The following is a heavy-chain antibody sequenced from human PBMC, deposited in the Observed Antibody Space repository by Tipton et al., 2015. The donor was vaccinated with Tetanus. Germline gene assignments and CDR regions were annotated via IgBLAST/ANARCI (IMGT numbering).Heavy chain of an antibody. V-gene: IGHV1-46*02. Sequence: QSGPEVKKPGASLKISCKASGFDFDTYYMHWVRQAPGQGLEWMGIINPKGSTTGYSQKFQGRFTMTRDTSTSTLFMELTSLTSDDTAVYFCARGFYYMDVWGQGTTVTVSS. CDR2: INPKGSTT. CDR1: GFDFDTYY. CDR3: ARGFYYMDV. J-gene: IGHJ6*03.